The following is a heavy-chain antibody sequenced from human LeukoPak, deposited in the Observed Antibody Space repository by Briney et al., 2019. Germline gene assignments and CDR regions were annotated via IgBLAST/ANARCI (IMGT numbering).Heavy chain of an antibody. CDR3: ARGRGYDSSGYDY. CDR1: GGSFRGYY. CDR2: INHSGST. V-gene: IGHV4-34*01. J-gene: IGHJ4*02. Sequence: SETLSLTCAVYGGSFRGYYWSWIRQPPGKGLEGIGEINHSGSTNYNTSLKSRVTISVDTSKNQFSLKLSSVTAADTAVYYCARGRGYDSSGYDYWGQGTLVTVSS. D-gene: IGHD3-22*01.